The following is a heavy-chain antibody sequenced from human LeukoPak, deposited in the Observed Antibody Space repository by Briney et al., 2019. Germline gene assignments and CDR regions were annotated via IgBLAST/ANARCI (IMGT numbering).Heavy chain of an antibody. Sequence: GGSLRLSCAASGFTFSGYTMNWVRQAPGKGLEWVSYVSSRSSTIHYADSVKGRFTISRDNAQNSLYLQMNSLRDEDTALYYCARDNNWAFDSWGQGTMVTVSS. CDR2: VSSRSSTI. J-gene: IGHJ3*02. D-gene: IGHD2/OR15-2a*01. CDR1: GFTFSGYT. CDR3: ARDNNWAFDS. V-gene: IGHV3-48*02.